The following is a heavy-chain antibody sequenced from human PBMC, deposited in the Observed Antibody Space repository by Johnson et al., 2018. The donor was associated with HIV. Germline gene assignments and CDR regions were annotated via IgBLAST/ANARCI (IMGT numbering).Heavy chain of an antibody. Sequence: QVQLVESGGGVVHPGKSLRLSCVGSGFTFSSYGMHWVRQAPGEGLDWVAFISRDGGTEYYADSVKGRFAISRDNAKNSLYLQMNSLRAEDTAVYYCAKERQLVRTFDIWGQGTMVTVSS. J-gene: IGHJ3*02. D-gene: IGHD6-6*01. CDR1: GFTFSSYG. CDR3: AKERQLVRTFDI. V-gene: IGHV3-30*18. CDR2: ISRDGGTE.